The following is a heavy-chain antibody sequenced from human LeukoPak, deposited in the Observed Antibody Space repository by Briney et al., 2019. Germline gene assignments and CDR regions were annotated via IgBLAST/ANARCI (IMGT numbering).Heavy chain of an antibody. V-gene: IGHV3-7*04. CDR2: IKQDCSEK. CDR1: GFPFSSYW. CDR3: TRVGYIDEGIDY. J-gene: IGHJ4*02. D-gene: IGHD5-24*01. Sequence: PGGSLRLSCVASGFPFSSYWMTWVRQAPGKGLEWVANIKQDCSEKSYVDSVKGRFTISRDNAKNSLYLQMSSLRAEDTAIYYCTRVGYIDEGIDYWGQGTLVTVSS.